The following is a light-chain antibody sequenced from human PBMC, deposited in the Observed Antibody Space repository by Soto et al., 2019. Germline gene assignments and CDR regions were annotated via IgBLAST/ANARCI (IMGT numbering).Light chain of an antibody. CDR1: SSDVGGYNY. CDR2: DVS. V-gene: IGLV2-14*01. J-gene: IGLJ2*01. Sequence: QSALTQPAYVSGSPGQSITISCTGTSSDVGGYNYVSWYQQHPGKAPKLMIYDVSNRPSGVSNRFSGSKSGNTASLTISGLQAEDEADYYCSSYTSSSTPRIVFGGGTKLTVL. CDR3: SSYTSSSTPRIV.